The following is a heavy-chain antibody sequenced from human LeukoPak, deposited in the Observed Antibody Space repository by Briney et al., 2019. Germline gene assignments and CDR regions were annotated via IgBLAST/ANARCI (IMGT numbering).Heavy chain of an antibody. CDR3: ARDRNGGSYYFDY. Sequence: SETLSLTCTVSGGSISSYYWSWIRQPPGKGLEWIGYIYYSGSTNYNPSLKSRVTISVDTSKNQFSLKLSSVTAADTAVYYCARDRNGGSYYFDYWGQGTLVTVSS. J-gene: IGHJ4*02. CDR2: IYYSGST. CDR1: GGSISSYY. D-gene: IGHD2-15*01. V-gene: IGHV4-59*01.